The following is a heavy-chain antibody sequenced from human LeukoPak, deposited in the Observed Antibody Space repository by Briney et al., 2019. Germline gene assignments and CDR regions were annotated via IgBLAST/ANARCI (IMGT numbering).Heavy chain of an antibody. CDR3: ARDVGYGGNSGWYFDL. CDR2: IKQDGSEK. CDR1: GFTFSTYA. V-gene: IGHV3-7*01. D-gene: IGHD4-23*01. J-gene: IGHJ2*01. Sequence: GGSLRLSCAASGFTFSTYAMSWVRQAPGKGLEWVANIKQDGSEKYYVDSVKGRFAISRDNAKNSLYLQMSSLRAEDTAVYYCARDVGYGGNSGWYFDLWGRGTLVTVSS.